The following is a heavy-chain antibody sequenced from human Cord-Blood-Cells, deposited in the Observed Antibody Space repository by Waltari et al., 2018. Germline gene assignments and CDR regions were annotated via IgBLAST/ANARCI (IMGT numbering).Heavy chain of an antibody. CDR2: FGPEDGGT. D-gene: IGHD7-27*01. CDR3: AFVTWDHAFDI. Sequence: QVQLVQSGAEVKKTGASVKVSCKASGYTLTELSMHCVRQAPGKGLEWMGGFGPEDGGTIYAQKVQGRVTMTEGTSTDSAYKELSSLRSEDTAVYYCAFVTWDHAFDIWGQGTMVTVSS. CDR1: GYTLTELS. V-gene: IGHV1-24*01. J-gene: IGHJ3*02.